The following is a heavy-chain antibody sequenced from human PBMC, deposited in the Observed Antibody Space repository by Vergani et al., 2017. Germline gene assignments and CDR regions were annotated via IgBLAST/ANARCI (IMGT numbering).Heavy chain of an antibody. Sequence: EVQLVQSGAEVKKPGESLKIPCKGSGYILTIYWILCVRQLSGKGLERRGIIHPGYSDTRYSPSFQGQVTISADKSISTAYLQWSSLKASDTAMYYCARAPGDYDSNWFDPWGQGTLVTVSS. CDR1: GYILTIYW. CDR2: IHPGYSDT. J-gene: IGHJ5*02. CDR3: ARAPGDYDSNWFDP. V-gene: IGHV5-51*01. D-gene: IGHD4-17*01.